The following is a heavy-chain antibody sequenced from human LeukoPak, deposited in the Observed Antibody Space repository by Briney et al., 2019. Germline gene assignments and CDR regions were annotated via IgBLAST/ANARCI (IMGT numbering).Heavy chain of an antibody. V-gene: IGHV3-23*01. J-gene: IGHJ4*02. Sequence: PGGSLRLSCAASGFTFSSYAMSWVRQAPGKGLEWVSAISGSGGSTYYADSVKGRFTISRDNSKNTLYLQMNSLRAEDTAVYYCAKGSIGDYYASGMFFGYWGQGTLVTVSS. CDR2: ISGSGGST. D-gene: IGHD3-10*01. CDR1: GFTFSSYA. CDR3: AKGSIGDYYASGMFFGY.